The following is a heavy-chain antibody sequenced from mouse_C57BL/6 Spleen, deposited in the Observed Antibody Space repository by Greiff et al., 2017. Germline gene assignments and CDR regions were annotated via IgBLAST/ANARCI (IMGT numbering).Heavy chain of an antibody. CDR1: GYTFTSYW. CDR2: IDPSDSET. CDR3: ARNGYRGYFDY. D-gene: IGHD2-2*01. Sequence: QVQLQQPGAELVRPGSSVKLSCKASGYTFTSYWMHWVKQRPIQGLEWIGNIDPSDSETHYNQKFKDKATLTVDKSYSTAYMQLSSLTSEYSAVYYCARNGYRGYFDYWGQGTTLTVSS. J-gene: IGHJ2*01. V-gene: IGHV1-52*01.